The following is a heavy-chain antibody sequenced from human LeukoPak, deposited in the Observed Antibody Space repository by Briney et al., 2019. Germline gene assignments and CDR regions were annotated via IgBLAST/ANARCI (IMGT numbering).Heavy chain of an antibody. CDR1: GFTFSSYT. D-gene: IGHD3-22*01. Sequence: GGSLRLSCAASGFTFSSYTMNWVRQAPGKGLEWVSSISSSGYIYYADSLKGRFTISRDNAKHSLYLQMSSLRAEDTAVYYCASDGGYYSVDYWGQGTLVTVPS. CDR2: ISSSGYI. V-gene: IGHV3-21*01. CDR3: ASDGGYYSVDY. J-gene: IGHJ4*02.